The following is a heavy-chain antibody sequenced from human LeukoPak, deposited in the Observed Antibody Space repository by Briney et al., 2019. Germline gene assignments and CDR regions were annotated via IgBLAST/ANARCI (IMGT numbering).Heavy chain of an antibody. CDR1: GYTFSNAW. V-gene: IGHV3-15*01. J-gene: IGHJ4*01. Sequence: TGGSLRLSCTASGYTFSNAWMSWVRQAPGKGLEWVGRIKSKIDGGTAEYAAPVKGRFTISRDDSKNTLYLQMNSLKTEDTAVHYCTTQTPYWGHGTLVTVSS. CDR2: IKSKIDGGTA. CDR3: TTQTPY.